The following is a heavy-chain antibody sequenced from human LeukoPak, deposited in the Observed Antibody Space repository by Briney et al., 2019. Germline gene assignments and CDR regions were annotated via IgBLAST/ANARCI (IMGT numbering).Heavy chain of an antibody. J-gene: IGHJ5*01. CDR2: ISGSGGST. Sequence: PGGSLRLSCAASGFTFSSYAMSWVRQAPGKGLEWVSAISGSGGSTYYADSVRDRFTISRDNGKNTIYLQMNSLRVDDTAIYYCAKAATYFYGSVTYDWFESWGQGTLVTVSS. D-gene: IGHD3-10*01. CDR1: GFTFSSYA. CDR3: AKAATYFYGSVTYDWFES. V-gene: IGHV3-23*01.